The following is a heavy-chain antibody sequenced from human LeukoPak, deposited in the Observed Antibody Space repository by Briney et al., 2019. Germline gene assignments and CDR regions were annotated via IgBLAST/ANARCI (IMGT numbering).Heavy chain of an antibody. Sequence: GGSLRLSCAASGFTFSSYDMHWVRQATGKGLEWVSAIGTAGDTYYPGSVKGRFTTSRENAKNSLYLQMNSLRAEDTAVYYCATSSYGSAKIRAFDIWGQGTMVTVSS. CDR1: GFTFSSYD. J-gene: IGHJ3*02. V-gene: IGHV3-13*01. CDR2: IGTAGDT. D-gene: IGHD3-10*01. CDR3: ATSSYGSAKIRAFDI.